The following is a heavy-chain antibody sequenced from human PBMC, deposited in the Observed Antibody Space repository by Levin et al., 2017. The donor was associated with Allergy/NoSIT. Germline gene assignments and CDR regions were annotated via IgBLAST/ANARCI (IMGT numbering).Heavy chain of an antibody. D-gene: IGHD1-1*01. CDR2: IIPILGIA. CDR1: GGTFSSYP. CDR3: AREIPYNWNVGKYYYGMDV. Sequence: ASVKVSCKASGGTFSSYPISWVRQAPGQGLEWMGRIIPILGIANYAQKFQGRVTITADKSTSTAYMELSSLRSEDTAVYYCAREIPYNWNVGKYYYGMDVWGQGTTVTVSS. V-gene: IGHV1-69*04. J-gene: IGHJ6*02.